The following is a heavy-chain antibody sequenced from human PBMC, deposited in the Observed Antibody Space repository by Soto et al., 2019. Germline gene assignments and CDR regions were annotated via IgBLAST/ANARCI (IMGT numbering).Heavy chain of an antibody. Sequence: QVQLVESGGGGVQPGRSLRLSCAAAGFTFSSYGMHWVRQAPGKGLEWVAVISYDGSNKYYADSVKGRFTISRDNSKNTLYLQMNSLRAEDTAVYYCAKAQGYGGNAYGMDVWGQGTTVTVSS. CDR3: AKAQGYGGNAYGMDV. CDR2: ISYDGSNK. D-gene: IGHD4-17*01. CDR1: GFTFSSYG. J-gene: IGHJ6*02. V-gene: IGHV3-30*18.